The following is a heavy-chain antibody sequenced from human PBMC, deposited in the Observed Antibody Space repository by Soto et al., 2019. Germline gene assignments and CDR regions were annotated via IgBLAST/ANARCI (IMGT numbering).Heavy chain of an antibody. CDR2: ISGSGGST. V-gene: IGHV3-23*01. CDR1: GFTFSSYA. CDR3: AKDIVLMVYARVPDAFDI. D-gene: IGHD2-8*01. J-gene: IGHJ3*02. Sequence: GGSLRLSCAASGFTFSSYAMSWVRQAPGKGLEWVSAISGSGGSTYYADSAKGRFTISRDNSKNTLYLQMNSLRAEDTAVYYCAKDIVLMVYARVPDAFDIWGQGTMVTVS.